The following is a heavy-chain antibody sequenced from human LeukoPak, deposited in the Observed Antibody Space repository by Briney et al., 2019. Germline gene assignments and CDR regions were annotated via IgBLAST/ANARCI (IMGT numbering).Heavy chain of an antibody. Sequence: PSETLSLTCAVSDYSISSGYYWGWIRQLPGKGLEWIGSIYHSGSTYYNPSLKSRVTISVDTSKNQFSLKLSSVTAADTAVYYCARDYYDSSGYGDYWGQGTLVTVSS. CDR2: IYHSGST. CDR1: DYSISSGYY. J-gene: IGHJ4*02. CDR3: ARDYYDSSGYGDY. D-gene: IGHD3-22*01. V-gene: IGHV4-38-2*02.